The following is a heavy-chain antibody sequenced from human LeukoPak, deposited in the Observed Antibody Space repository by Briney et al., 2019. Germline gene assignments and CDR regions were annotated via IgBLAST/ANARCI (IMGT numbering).Heavy chain of an antibody. CDR1: GFTFNNAW. D-gene: IGHD3-16*01. CDR2: IRSKTDYGTT. CDR3: TTVKGAAGTFGYYFDY. Sequence: PGGSLRLSCAASGFTFNNAWMNWVRLAPGKGLEWVGRIRSKTDYGTTDYAAPVKGRFTVSRDDSKNTLYLQMNSLKTEDTAVYYCTTVKGAAGTFGYYFDYWGQGTLVTVSS. J-gene: IGHJ4*02. V-gene: IGHV3-15*01.